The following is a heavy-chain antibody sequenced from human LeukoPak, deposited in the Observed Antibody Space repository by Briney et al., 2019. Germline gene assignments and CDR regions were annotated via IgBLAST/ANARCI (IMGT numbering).Heavy chain of an antibody. CDR2: IYPGDSDT. V-gene: IGHV5-51*01. D-gene: IGHD3-10*01. J-gene: IGHJ4*02. Sequence: GESLKISCKGSGYSFTSYWTGWVRQMPGKGLEWMGIIYPGDSDTRYSPSFQGQVTISADKSISTAYLQWSSLKASDTAMYYCARHWDGSGSPGEPYSDPEIDYWGQGTLVTVSS. CDR3: ARHWDGSGSPGEPYSDPEIDY. CDR1: GYSFTSYW.